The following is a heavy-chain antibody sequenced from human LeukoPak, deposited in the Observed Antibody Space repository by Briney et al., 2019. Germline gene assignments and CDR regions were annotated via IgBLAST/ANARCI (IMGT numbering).Heavy chain of an antibody. CDR3: ARVMGNYATDY. V-gene: IGHV3-11*04. CDR2: ISSGDNTI. D-gene: IGHD1-7*01. J-gene: IGHJ4*02. CDR1: GFTFSDYY. Sequence: GGSLRLSCAASGFTFSDYYMSWIRQAPGKGLEWVSYISSGDNTIYYADSVKGRFTMSRDNARNSLYLQMNSLRAEDTAVYYCARVMGNYATDYWGQGILVTVSS.